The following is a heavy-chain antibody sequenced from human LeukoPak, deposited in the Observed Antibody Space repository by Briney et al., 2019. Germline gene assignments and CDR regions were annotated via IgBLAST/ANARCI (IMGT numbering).Heavy chain of an antibody. CDR2: IYPGDSDT. J-gene: IGHJ6*03. V-gene: IGHV5-51*01. Sequence: GESLKISCKGSGYSFTSYWIGWVRQMPGKGLEWMGIIYPGDSDTRYSPSFQGQVTISADKSISTAYLQWSSLKASDTAMYYCARHGDIVATIPDYYMDVWGKGTTVTVSS. CDR1: GYSFTSYW. CDR3: ARHGDIVATIPDYYMDV. D-gene: IGHD5-12*01.